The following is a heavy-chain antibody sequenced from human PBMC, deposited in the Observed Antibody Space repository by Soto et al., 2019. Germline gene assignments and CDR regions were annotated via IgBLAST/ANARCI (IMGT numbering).Heavy chain of an antibody. Sequence: QVQLVQSGAEVKKPGASVKVSCKASGYTFTSYGISWVRQAPGQGLEWMGWISAYNGNTNYAQKLQGRVTMTTDTSTSTAYMELRSLRSDDPAVYYCARAKRYDYIWGSYPQIGAFDIWGQGTMVTVSS. J-gene: IGHJ3*02. CDR3: ARAKRYDYIWGSYPQIGAFDI. CDR1: GYTFTSYG. D-gene: IGHD3-16*02. V-gene: IGHV1-18*01. CDR2: ISAYNGNT.